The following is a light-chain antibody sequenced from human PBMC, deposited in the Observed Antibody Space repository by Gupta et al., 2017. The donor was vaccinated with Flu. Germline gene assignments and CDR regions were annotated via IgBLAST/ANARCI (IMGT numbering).Light chain of an antibody. V-gene: IGKV3-20*01. CDR2: GAA. J-gene: IGKJ1*01. CDR3: QQYGYSRGT. CDR1: QSVGDNY. Sequence: ERATLSCRASQSVGDNYIAWYQQKRGQAPRRLIYGAANRVTGIPERFSGSGSGTDFTLTISRLEPEDFAVYSCQQYGYSRGTFGQGTKIEI.